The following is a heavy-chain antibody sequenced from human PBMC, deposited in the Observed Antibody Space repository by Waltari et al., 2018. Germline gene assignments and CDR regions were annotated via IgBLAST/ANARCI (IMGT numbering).Heavy chain of an antibody. CDR1: GYTFTGYY. Sequence: QVQLVQSGAEVKKPGASVKVSCKASGYTFTGYYMHWVRQAPGQGLEWMGRINPNRGGTNYAQKFQGRVTMTRDTSISTAYMELSRLRSDDTAVYYCAAYYYDSSGSLGFDYWGQGTLVTVSS. CDR2: INPNRGGT. V-gene: IGHV1-2*06. D-gene: IGHD3-22*01. J-gene: IGHJ4*02. CDR3: AAYYYDSSGSLGFDY.